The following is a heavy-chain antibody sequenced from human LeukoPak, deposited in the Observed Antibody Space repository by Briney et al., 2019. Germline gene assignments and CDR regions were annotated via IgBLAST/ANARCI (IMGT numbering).Heavy chain of an antibody. D-gene: IGHD4-17*01. CDR1: GYTFTSYY. CDR2: INPSGGST. Sequence: ASVKVSCKASGYTFTSYYMHWVRQAPGQGLEWMGIINPSGGSTSYAQKFQGRVTMTRDTSTSTVYMELSSLRSEDTAVYYCARDPGLMDNGDHGGDYWGQGTLVTVSS. V-gene: IGHV1-46*01. J-gene: IGHJ4*02. CDR3: ARDPGLMDNGDHGGDY.